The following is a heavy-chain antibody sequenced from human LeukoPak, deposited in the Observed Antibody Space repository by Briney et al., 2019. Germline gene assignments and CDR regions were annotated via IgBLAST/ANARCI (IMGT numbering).Heavy chain of an antibody. CDR1: GFTFSSSA. D-gene: IGHD1-26*01. Sequence: GGSLRLSCAASGFTFSSSAMSWVRQVPGKGLEWVSGISASGGSTYYADSVRGRFTISRDNSKNTLYVQMNSLRAEDTAVYYCARQKKSHGNFDYWGQGTLVTVSS. V-gene: IGHV3-23*01. CDR2: ISASGGST. J-gene: IGHJ4*02. CDR3: ARQKKSHGNFDY.